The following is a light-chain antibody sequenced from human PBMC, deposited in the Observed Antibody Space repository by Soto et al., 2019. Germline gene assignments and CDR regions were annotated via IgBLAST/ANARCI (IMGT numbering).Light chain of an antibody. J-gene: IGKJ1*01. CDR1: QSLNSN. CDR2: DTS. CDR3: QQYNNWWT. V-gene: IGKV3-15*01. Sequence: ILLTQSPATLSVSPGERVTLSCRASQSLNSNLAWYQQRPGQAPRLLIYDTSPRATGIPARFSGSGSGTEFTLTISSLQSEDFAVDYCQQYNNWWTFGQGTKVEIK.